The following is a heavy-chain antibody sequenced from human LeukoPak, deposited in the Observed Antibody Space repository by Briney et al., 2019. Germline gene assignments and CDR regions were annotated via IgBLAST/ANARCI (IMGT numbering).Heavy chain of an antibody. CDR1: GFTFSSYA. J-gene: IGHJ4*02. V-gene: IGHV3-23*01. D-gene: IGHD6-19*01. Sequence: PGGSLRLSCAASGFTFSSYAMSWVRQAPGKGLEWVSVISGGGGITNYVDSVKGRFTISRDNAKNTLYLLMNSLRAEDTAVFYCAKTMTAGYSSGPSDYWGQGTLVTVSS. CDR2: ISGGGGIT. CDR3: AKTMTAGYSSGPSDY.